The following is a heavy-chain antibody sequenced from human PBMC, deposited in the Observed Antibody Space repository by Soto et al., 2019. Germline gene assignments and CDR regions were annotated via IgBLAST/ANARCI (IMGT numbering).Heavy chain of an antibody. CDR1: GGSISSGDYC. Sequence: SETLSLTCSVSGGSISSGDYCWTWIRQPPGKGLEWIGYIYDSGSTYDNPSLRNRLTISVDTSKNQFSLKLSLVTAADTAVYYCARQHFDFYYFDYWGQGTLVTVSS. J-gene: IGHJ4*02. V-gene: IGHV4-30-4*01. CDR3: ARQHFDFYYFDY. D-gene: IGHD3-3*01. CDR2: IYDSGST.